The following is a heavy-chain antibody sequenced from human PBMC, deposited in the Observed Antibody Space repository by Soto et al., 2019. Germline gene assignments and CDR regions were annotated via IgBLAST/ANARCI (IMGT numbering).Heavy chain of an antibody. CDR1: GGTFSNYA. CDR2: IVPIFGTT. V-gene: IGHV1-69*12. CDR3: ARVEVVAGLYNYHGLDV. J-gene: IGHJ6*02. D-gene: IGHD6-19*01. Sequence: QVQLVQSGAEVKKPGSSVKVSCKVSGGTFSNYAIDWVRLAPGHGLEWMGGIVPIFGTTYYTQKFQGRATITADDSTTTAYLEMSSRRSEDTAIYDCARVEVVAGLYNYHGLDVWGQGTAVTVSS.